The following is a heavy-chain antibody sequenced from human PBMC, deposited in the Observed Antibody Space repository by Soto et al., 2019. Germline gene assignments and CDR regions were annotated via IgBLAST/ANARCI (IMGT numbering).Heavy chain of an antibody. CDR1: GFTFSNYG. J-gene: IGHJ4*02. CDR2: LPEIGTNT. CDR3: AKKSRVGATWYFVY. V-gene: IGHV3-23*01. D-gene: IGHD1-26*01. Sequence: GGSLRLSCAASGFTFSNYGMSWVRQAPGKGLEWVSALPEIGTNTYYADSVKGRFTISRDNSKNTLFLQINNLRAGDTAVYYCAKKSRVGATWYFVYVGQGTLLTVSS.